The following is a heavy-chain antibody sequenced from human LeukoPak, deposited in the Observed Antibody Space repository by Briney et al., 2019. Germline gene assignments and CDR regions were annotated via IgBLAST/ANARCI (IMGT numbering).Heavy chain of an antibody. D-gene: IGHD2-8*01. CDR2: INSDGSSI. Sequence: GGSLRLSCAASGFTFSSHWMHWVRQAPGKGLVWVSRINSDGSSISYADSVKGRFTISRDNAKNSLYLQMNSLRAEDTAVYYCARSRYCTNGICSYFDYWGQGILVTVSS. CDR1: GFTFSSHW. J-gene: IGHJ4*02. V-gene: IGHV3-74*01. CDR3: ARSRYCTNGICSYFDY.